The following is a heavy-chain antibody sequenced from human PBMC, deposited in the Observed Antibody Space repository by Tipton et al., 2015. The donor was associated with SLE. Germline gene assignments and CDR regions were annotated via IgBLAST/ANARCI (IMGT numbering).Heavy chain of an antibody. CDR1: GGTFSSYT. J-gene: IGHJ6*03. V-gene: IGHV1-69*04. Sequence: QSGAEVKKPGSSVKVSCKASGGTFSSYTISWVRQAPGQGLEWMGRIIPILGIANYAQKFQGRVTITADKSTSTAYMELSSLRSEDTAVYYCARDGRAYYYDYMDVWGKGTTVTVSS. CDR3: ARDGRAYYYDYMDV. D-gene: IGHD3/OR15-3a*01. CDR2: IIPILGIA.